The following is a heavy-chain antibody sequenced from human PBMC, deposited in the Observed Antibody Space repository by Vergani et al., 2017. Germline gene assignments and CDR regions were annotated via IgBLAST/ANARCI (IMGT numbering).Heavy chain of an antibody. CDR3: ASSSIQLWSRTEKDGAFDI. V-gene: IGHV3-72*01. J-gene: IGHJ3*02. CDR1: GFTFSDYY. CDR2: TRNKANSYTT. Sequence: VQLVESGGGLVKPGGSLRLSCAASGFTFSDYYMDWVRQAPGKGLEWVGRTRNKANSYTTEYAASVKGRFTISRDDSKNSLYLQMNSLKTEDTAVYYCASSSIQLWSRTEKDGAFDIWGQGTMVTVSS. D-gene: IGHD5-18*01.